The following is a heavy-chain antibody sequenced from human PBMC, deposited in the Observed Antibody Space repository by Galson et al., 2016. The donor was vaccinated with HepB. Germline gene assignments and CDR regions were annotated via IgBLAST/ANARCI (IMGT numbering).Heavy chain of an antibody. J-gene: IGHJ4*02. CDR2: TSNLVGST. CDR3: AKASGYNNAWFTY. D-gene: IGHD1-14*01. V-gene: IGHV3-23*01. CDR1: GFIFSSSV. Sequence: LRLSCAASGFIFSSSVMGLVRQAPGKGLEWVSVTSNLVGSTYYADSVKGRFTISRDNSKNTVYLQMNNLRAEDTAVYYCAKASGYNNAWFTYWGQGTLVTVSS.